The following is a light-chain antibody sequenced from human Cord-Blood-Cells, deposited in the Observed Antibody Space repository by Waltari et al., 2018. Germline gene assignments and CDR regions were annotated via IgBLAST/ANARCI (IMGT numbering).Light chain of an antibody. CDR1: QGISSA. J-gene: IGKJ1*01. Sequence: AIQLTQSPSSLSASVGDRVTITCRASQGISSALAWYQQKPGKAPKLLIYDASSLESGVPSRFSGSGSGTDFTLTISSLQPEDFAPYSCQQFNSYPQTFGQGTKLEIK. CDR2: DAS. CDR3: QQFNSYPQT. V-gene: IGKV1-13*02.